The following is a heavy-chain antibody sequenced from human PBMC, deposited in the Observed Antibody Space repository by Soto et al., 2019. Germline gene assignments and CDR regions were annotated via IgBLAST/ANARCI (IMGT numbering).Heavy chain of an antibody. D-gene: IGHD2-15*01. CDR3: ARGDELGYCSGGSCPRLRHFDY. CDR2: INHSGST. CDR1: GGSFRGYY. Sequence: SETLSLTCAVYGGSFRGYYWSWIREPPGKGLEWIGEINHSGSTNYNPSLKSRVTISVDTSKNQFSLKLSSVTAADTAVYYCARGDELGYCSGGSCPRLRHFDYWGQGTLVTVS. J-gene: IGHJ4*02. V-gene: IGHV4-34*01.